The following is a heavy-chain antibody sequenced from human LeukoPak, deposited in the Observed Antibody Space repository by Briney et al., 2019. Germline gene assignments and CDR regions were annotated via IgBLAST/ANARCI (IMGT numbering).Heavy chain of an antibody. CDR1: GGSISGSVW. Sequence: SETLSLTCAVSGGSISGSVWWSWVRQPPGKGLEWIGEIYHRGNINYNPSLKSRVTISLDKSQNHFSLSLNSVTAADTAVYYCAGQGGFYLDHWGQGILVTVSS. D-gene: IGHD3-16*01. CDR3: AGQGGFYLDH. J-gene: IGHJ5*02. CDR2: IYHRGNI. V-gene: IGHV4-4*02.